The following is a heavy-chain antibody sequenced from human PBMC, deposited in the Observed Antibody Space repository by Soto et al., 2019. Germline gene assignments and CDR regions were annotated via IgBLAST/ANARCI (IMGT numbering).Heavy chain of an antibody. CDR3: GRGDLLAPDV. Sequence: QVQLQESGPGLVKPSETLSLTCTVSGGSVTSYYWTWIRQPPGKGLEWIGYMYYNGRTTCNPSLGGRVTVSLDTSTNQFSLKMSSVLAADTAVYYCGRGDLLAPDVWGQGTRVTVSS. V-gene: IGHV4-59*08. CDR1: GGSVTSYY. CDR2: MYYNGRT. J-gene: IGHJ6*02. D-gene: IGHD3-3*02.